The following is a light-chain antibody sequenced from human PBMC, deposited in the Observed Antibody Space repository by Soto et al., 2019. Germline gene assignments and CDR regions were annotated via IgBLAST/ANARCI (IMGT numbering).Light chain of an antibody. J-gene: IGKJ4*01. CDR3: QQFNDWPLT. CDR2: GAS. Sequence: EIVMTQSPATLSVSPGERATLSCRASQSVSSNLAWYQQKPGQAPRLLIHGASTGATGLPARFTGSGSGTEVTLTISSLQSEDFAVYYCQQFNDWPLTFGGGTKVEIK. CDR1: QSVSSN. V-gene: IGKV3-15*01.